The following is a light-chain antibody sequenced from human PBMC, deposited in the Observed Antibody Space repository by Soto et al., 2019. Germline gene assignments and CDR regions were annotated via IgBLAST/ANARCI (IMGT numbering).Light chain of an antibody. V-gene: IGLV2-14*01. Sequence: QSALTQPASVSGSPGQSITISCTGTSSDVGGYNYVSWYQKHPGKAPKLMIYDVSNRPSGVSNSFSGSKSGNTASLTISGLQAEDEADYYCSSYTSSSTPVVFGGGTKLTVL. CDR1: SSDVGGYNY. CDR3: SSYTSSSTPVV. J-gene: IGLJ2*01. CDR2: DVS.